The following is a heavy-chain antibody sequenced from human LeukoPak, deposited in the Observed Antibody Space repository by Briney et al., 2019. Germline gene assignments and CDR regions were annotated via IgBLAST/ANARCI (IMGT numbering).Heavy chain of an antibody. Sequence: ASVKVSCKASGYTFTSYDINWVRQAPGQGLEWMGRINPNSGGTNYAQKFQGRVTMTRDTSISTAYMELSRLRSDDTAVYYCARAQDIVLGFEGYYYYGMDVWGQGTTVTVSS. D-gene: IGHD2-8*01. CDR3: ARAQDIVLGFEGYYYYGMDV. CDR2: INPNSGGT. V-gene: IGHV1-2*06. CDR1: GYTFTSYD. J-gene: IGHJ6*02.